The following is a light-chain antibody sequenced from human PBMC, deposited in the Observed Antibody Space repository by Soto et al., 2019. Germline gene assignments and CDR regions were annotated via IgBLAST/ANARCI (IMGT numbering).Light chain of an antibody. J-gene: IGKJ1*01. V-gene: IGKV1-6*01. CDR2: GTF. CDR3: LQDSKYPRM. CDR1: QDIGTE. Sequence: AIQMTQSPSSLSVSVGDRVTITCRASQDIGTELGWYQQKPGKAPRLLIYGTFSLQSGVPSRFSGSGSGTDFTLTISSLQPDDFATYYCLQDSKYPRMFGQGTKVEVK.